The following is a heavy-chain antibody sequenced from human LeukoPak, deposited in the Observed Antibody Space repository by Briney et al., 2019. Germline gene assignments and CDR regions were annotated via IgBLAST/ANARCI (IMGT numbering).Heavy chain of an antibody. V-gene: IGHV3-74*01. J-gene: IGHJ6*03. CDR3: ARGKPYYDSSGYYSYMDV. D-gene: IGHD3-22*01. Sequence: PGGSLRLSCAGTGFTFGGYWMHWVRQAPGKGLVWVSRVDNDGINTIYEDSVKGRFTISRDNAKNTLYLHMSSLRSEDTAVYYCARGKPYYDSSGYYSYMDVWGKGTTVTVSS. CDR2: VDNDGINT. CDR1: GFTFGGYW.